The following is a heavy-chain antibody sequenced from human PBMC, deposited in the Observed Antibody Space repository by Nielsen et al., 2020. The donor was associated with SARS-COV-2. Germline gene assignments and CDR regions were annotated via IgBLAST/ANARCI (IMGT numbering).Heavy chain of an antibody. CDR3: ARGSMVRGVTDYYYYGMDV. Sequence: WIRQPPGKGLEWVSYISSSGSTIYYADSVKGRFTISRDNAKNSLYLQMNSLRAEGTAVYYCARGSMVRGVTDYYYYGMDVWGQGTTVTVSS. J-gene: IGHJ6*02. V-gene: IGHV3-48*03. CDR2: ISSSGSTI. D-gene: IGHD3-10*01.